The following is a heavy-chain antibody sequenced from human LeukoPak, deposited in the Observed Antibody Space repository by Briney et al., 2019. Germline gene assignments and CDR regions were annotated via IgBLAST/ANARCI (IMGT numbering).Heavy chain of an antibody. J-gene: IGHJ4*02. CDR1: GGTFSSYA. D-gene: IGHD6-13*01. Sequence: SVKVSCKASGGTFSSYAISWVRQAPGQGLEWMGRIIPILGIANYTQKFQGRVTITADKSTSTAYMELSSLRSDDTAVYYCARDQQPARLDYWGQGTLVTVSS. V-gene: IGHV1-69*04. CDR3: ARDQQPARLDY. CDR2: IIPILGIA.